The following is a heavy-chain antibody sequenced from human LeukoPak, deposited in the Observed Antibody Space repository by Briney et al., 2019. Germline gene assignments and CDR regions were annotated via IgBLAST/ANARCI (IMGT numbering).Heavy chain of an antibody. CDR1: GGSISSSNW. CDR2: IYHSGST. J-gene: IGHJ4*02. D-gene: IGHD2-21*02. CDR3: ARSYYCGGDCYWTQPLFDY. V-gene: IGHV4-4*02. Sequence: SETLSLTCAVSGGSISSSNWWSWVRQPPGKGLEWIGEIYHSGSTNYNPSLKSRVTISVDTSKNQFSLKLSSVTAADTAVYYCARSYYCGGDCYWTQPLFDYWGQGTLVTVSS.